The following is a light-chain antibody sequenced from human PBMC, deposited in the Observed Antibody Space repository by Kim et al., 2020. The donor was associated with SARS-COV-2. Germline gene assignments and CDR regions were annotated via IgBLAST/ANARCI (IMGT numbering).Light chain of an antibody. V-gene: IGLV6-57*02. CDR2: EDD. CDR1: RCGIDDNY. CDR3: QSYNRDNVI. J-gene: IGLJ2*01. Sequence: GKEVTLSCAGSRCGIDDNYVEWYQQRPGGVPTTVIYEDDQRPSGVSDRFSGSIDNSSNSASLTISGLRTEDEADYYCQSYNRDNVIFGGGTQLTVL.